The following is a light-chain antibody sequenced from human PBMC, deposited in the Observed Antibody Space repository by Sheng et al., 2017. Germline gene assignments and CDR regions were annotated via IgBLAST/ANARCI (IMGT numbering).Light chain of an antibody. CDR2: GNS. Sequence: QSVLTQPPSVSGAPGQRVSISCTGSSSNIGAGYDVHWYQQLPGTAPKLLIYGNSNRPSGVPDRFSGSRSGTSATLGITGLQTGDEADYYCGTWDTSLDVLYVFGSGTTVTVL. J-gene: IGLJ1*01. V-gene: IGLV1-40*01. CDR1: SSNIGAGYD. CDR3: GTWDTSLDVLYV.